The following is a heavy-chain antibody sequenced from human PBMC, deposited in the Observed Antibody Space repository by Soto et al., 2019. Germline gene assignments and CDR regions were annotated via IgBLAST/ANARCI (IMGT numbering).Heavy chain of an antibody. CDR1: GGSISSYY. D-gene: IGHD6-13*01. CDR2: IYYSGST. J-gene: IGHJ6*02. V-gene: IGHV4-59*01. Sequence: SETLSLTCTDSGGSISSYYWSWIRQPPGKGLEWIGYIYYSGSTNYNPSLKSRVTISVDTSKNQFSLKLSSVTAADTAVYYCARGGMVSGAAGDYYYGMDVWGQGTTVTVSS. CDR3: ARGGMVSGAAGDYYYGMDV.